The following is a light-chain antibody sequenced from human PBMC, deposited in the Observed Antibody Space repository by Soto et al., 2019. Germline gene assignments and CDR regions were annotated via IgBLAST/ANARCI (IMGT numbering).Light chain of an antibody. V-gene: IGKV1-5*01. J-gene: IGKJ1*01. Sequence: DIQMTQSPSTLSASVGDRVTITCRASQSISSWLAWYQQKPGKAPKLLIYDASSLESGVPSRFSGSGSGTEFTLTISSLQPEDFATYYCQQYNSYPNPRTVGQGTKVEIK. CDR1: QSISSW. CDR3: QQYNSYPNPRT. CDR2: DAS.